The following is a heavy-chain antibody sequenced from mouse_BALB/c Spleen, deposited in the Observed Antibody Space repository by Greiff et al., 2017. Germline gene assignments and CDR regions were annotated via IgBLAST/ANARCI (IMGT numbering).Heavy chain of an antibody. V-gene: IGHV1-82*01. CDR2: IYPGDGDT. J-gene: IGHJ4*01. D-gene: IGHD1-2*01. Sequence: VQLQQSGPELVKPGASVKISCEASGYAFSSSWMNWVKQRPGQGLEWIGRIYPGDGDTNYNGKFKGKATLTADKSSSTAYMQLSSLTSVDSAVYFCARWGTTALYYAMDYWGQGTSVTVSS. CDR3: ARWGTTALYYAMDY. CDR1: GYAFSSSW.